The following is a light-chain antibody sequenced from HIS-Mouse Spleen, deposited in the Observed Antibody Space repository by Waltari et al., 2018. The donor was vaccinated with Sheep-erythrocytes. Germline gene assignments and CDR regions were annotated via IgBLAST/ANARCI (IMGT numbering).Light chain of an antibody. Sequence: SYALTQPPSVSVSPGQTASITCSGDKLGDKYACWYQQKPGQSPVLVIYQESKRPSGIPERFAGSNSGNTATLTISGTQAMDEADYYCQAWDSSTAWVFGGGTKLTVL. CDR3: QAWDSSTAWV. CDR1: KLGDKY. V-gene: IGLV3-1*01. J-gene: IGLJ3*02. CDR2: QES.